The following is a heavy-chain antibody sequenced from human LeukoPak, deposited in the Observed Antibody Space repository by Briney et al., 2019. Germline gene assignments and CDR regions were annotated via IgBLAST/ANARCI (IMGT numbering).Heavy chain of an antibody. Sequence: SETLSLTCTVSGDSITSVDYFWSWIRQPPGKGLEWLGYIDNSENTYYNPSLQSRIRLSIDTSKSEVSLRLTSVTAADTAVYFCARGLLAYDSHGFPIAGAPATFDFWGQGTLVTVSS. CDR3: ARGLLAYDSHGFPIAGAPATFDF. CDR2: IDNSENT. CDR1: GDSITSVDYF. V-gene: IGHV4-30-4*01. J-gene: IGHJ4*02. D-gene: IGHD3-22*01.